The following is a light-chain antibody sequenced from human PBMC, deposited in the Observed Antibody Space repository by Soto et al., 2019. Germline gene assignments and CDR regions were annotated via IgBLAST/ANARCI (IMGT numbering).Light chain of an antibody. CDR2: WAS. CDR3: QQYYRSPLT. J-gene: IGKJ3*01. V-gene: IGKV4-1*01. Sequence: DIVMTQSPDSLAVSLGERATINCKSSQSVLYSSNNKNYLAWYQQKPGQPPKLLISWASTREFGAPDRFSGSGSGTAFTLTISSLQAEDVAVYYCQQYYRSPLTFGPGTKVDMK. CDR1: QSVLYSSNNKNY.